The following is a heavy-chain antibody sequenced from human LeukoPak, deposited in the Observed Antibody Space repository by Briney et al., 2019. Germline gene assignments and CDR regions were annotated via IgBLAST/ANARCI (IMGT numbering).Heavy chain of an antibody. D-gene: IGHD6-19*01. CDR1: VFTFSIDS. CDR2: ISSSSSYI. Sequence: GGSLRLSCAPSVFTFSIDSMNCVRQAPGQGLEWVSSISSSSSYIHYADAVKGRFTISTDNAKNSLYIQMNSLRAEDTAVYYCARKGAGTSASHFDYWGQGTMVTVSS. J-gene: IGHJ4*02. V-gene: IGHV3-21*01. CDR3: ARKGAGTSASHFDY.